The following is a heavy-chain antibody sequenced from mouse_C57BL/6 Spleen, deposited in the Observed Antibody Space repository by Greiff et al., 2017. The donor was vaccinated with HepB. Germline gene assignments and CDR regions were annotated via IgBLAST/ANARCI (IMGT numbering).Heavy chain of an antibody. CDR2: ISSGSSTI. D-gene: IGHD4-1*01. Sequence: EVHLVESGGGLVKPGGSLKLSCAASGFTFSDYGMHWVRQAPEKGLEWVAYISSGSSTIYYADTVKGRVTISRDNAKNTLFLQMTSLRSEDTAMYYSARGELGPYFDYWGQGTTLTVSS. V-gene: IGHV5-17*01. CDR1: GFTFSDYG. CDR3: ARGELGPYFDY. J-gene: IGHJ2*01.